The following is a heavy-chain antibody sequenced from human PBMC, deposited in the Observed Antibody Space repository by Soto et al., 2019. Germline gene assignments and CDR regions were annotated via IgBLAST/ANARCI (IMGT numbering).Heavy chain of an antibody. Sequence: SETLSLTCAVYGGSFSGYYWSRIRQPPGKGLEWIGEINHSGSTNYNPSLKSRVTISVDTSKNQFSLKLSSVTAADTAVYYCARGRGWFGESFLYYYYYGMDVWGQGTTVTVSS. J-gene: IGHJ6*02. CDR3: ARGRGWFGESFLYYYYYGMDV. V-gene: IGHV4-34*01. CDR1: GGSFSGYY. D-gene: IGHD3-10*01. CDR2: INHSGST.